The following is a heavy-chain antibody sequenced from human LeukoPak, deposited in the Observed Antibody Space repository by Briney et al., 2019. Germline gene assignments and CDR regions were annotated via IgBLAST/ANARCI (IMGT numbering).Heavy chain of an antibody. CDR3: TRFSTASSRPAYY. Sequence: PSEALSLTCAVSGYSISSGYYWGWIRQSPGKGLELIGNIYHSGITHYNPSLQGRITLSVDTSKNQFSLNLSSVTAADTAVYYCTRFSTASSRPAYYWGQGTLVIVPS. D-gene: IGHD1-14*01. V-gene: IGHV4-38-2*01. CDR2: IYHSGIT. J-gene: IGHJ4*02. CDR1: GYSISSGYY.